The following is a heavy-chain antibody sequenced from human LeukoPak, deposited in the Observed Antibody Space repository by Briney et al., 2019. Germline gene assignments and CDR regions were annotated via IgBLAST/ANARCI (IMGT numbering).Heavy chain of an antibody. CDR1: GFTFSDYY. D-gene: IGHD3-10*01. V-gene: IGHV3-11*03. J-gene: IGHJ4*02. CDR2: ISSSSSFT. Sequence: PGGSLRLSCAASGFTFSDYYMSWIRQAPGKGLELVSYISSSSSFTNYADSVKGRFTISRDNAKSSLYLQMNSLRAEDTAVYYCVTGAANFDYWGQGTLVTVSS. CDR3: VTGAANFDY.